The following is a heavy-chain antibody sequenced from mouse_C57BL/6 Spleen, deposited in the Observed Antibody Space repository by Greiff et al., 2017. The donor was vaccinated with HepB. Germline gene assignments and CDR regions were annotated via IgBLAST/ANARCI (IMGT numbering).Heavy chain of an antibody. J-gene: IGHJ2*01. CDR2: IDPYNGGT. D-gene: IGHD2-1*01. CDR3: AKSTHFDY. V-gene: IGHV1-19*01. CDR1: GYTFTDYY. Sequence: EVKLQESGPVLVKPGASVKMSCKASGYTFTDYYMNWVKQSHGKSLEWIGVIDPYNGGTSYNQKFKGKATLTVDKSSSTAYMELNSLTSEDSAVYYCAKSTHFDYWGQGTTLTVSS.